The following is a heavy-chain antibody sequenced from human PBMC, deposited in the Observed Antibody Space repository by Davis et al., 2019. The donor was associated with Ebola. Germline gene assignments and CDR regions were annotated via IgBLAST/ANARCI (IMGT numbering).Heavy chain of an antibody. V-gene: IGHV3-21*01. Sequence: PGGSLRLSCAASGFSVSPYSMNWVRQAPGKGLEWVASISSGGYFIYYADSVKGLFTISRDNAKNSLYLRMNSLRAEDTAVYYCTRDPPYSSSWYVAIWGQGTLVTVSS. J-gene: IGHJ4*02. CDR1: GFSVSPYS. CDR3: TRDPPYSSSWYVAI. D-gene: IGHD6-13*01. CDR2: ISSGGYFI.